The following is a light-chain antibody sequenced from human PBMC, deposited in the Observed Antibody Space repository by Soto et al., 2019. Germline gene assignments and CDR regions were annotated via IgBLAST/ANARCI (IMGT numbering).Light chain of an antibody. Sequence: EIVLVQFPAVLVLSPGERATLSSGANQSVSYMYLAWYQQKPGLAPRLLFYDASSRATGIPDRFSGSGSVTDFTLTISRLEPEDFAVYYCQQYGSSVTFGQGTRLEIK. CDR2: DAS. CDR1: QSVSYMY. V-gene: IGKV3D-20*01. J-gene: IGKJ5*01. CDR3: QQYGSSVT.